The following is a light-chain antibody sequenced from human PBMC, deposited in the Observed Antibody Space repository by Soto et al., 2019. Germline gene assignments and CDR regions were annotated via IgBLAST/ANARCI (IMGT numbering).Light chain of an antibody. J-gene: IGKJ1*01. CDR2: GAS. CDR3: QQYNNWT. Sequence: EIVLTQSPGTLSLSPGERATLSCRASQSVRSSYLAWYQQKPGQAPRLLIYGASTRATGVPARFSGSGSGAEFTLTISSLQSEDFAVYYCQQYNNWTIGQGTKVDIK. V-gene: IGKV3-15*01. CDR1: QSVRSSY.